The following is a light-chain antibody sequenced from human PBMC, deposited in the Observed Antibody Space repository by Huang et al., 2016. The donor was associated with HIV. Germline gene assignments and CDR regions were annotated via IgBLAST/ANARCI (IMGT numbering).Light chain of an antibody. CDR2: AAS. Sequence: DIQMTQSPSSVSASVGDRVTITCRASQGISSWLAWYPQKPGKAPKLLIYAASSLQSGVPSRLSGSGSGTDFTLTISSLQPEDFATYYCQQANSFPLTFGGGTKVEIK. V-gene: IGKV1-12*01. CDR3: QQANSFPLT. CDR1: QGISSW. J-gene: IGKJ4*01.